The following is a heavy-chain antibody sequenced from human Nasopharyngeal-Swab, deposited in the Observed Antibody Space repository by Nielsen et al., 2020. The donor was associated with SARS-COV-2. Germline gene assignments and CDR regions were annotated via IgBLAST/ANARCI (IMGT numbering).Heavy chain of an antibody. D-gene: IGHD6-6*01. V-gene: IGHV4-39*01. CDR1: GGSISSSSYY. CDR3: ARHTYIAARLGDY. J-gene: IGHJ4*02. Sequence: SETLSLTCTVYGGSISSSSYYWGWIRQPPGKGLEWIGSIYYSGSTYYNPSLKSRVTISVDTSKNQFSLKLSSVTAADTAVYYCARHTYIAARLGDYWGQGTLVTVS. CDR2: IYYSGST.